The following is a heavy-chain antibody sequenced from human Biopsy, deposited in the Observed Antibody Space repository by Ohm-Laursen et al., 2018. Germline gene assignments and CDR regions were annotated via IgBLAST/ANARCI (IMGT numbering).Heavy chain of an antibody. CDR1: GFTFSRSV. CDR2: IHGDERSA. Sequence: SLRLSCAASGFTFSRSVMHWVRQAPGKGLMWVSRIHGDERSATYAEPVKGRFTISRDNAKNTLHLQMNSLRAEDTAIYYCAREQLMVFAMDVWGQGTTVTVSS. CDR3: AREQLMVFAMDV. V-gene: IGHV3-74*03. J-gene: IGHJ6*02. D-gene: IGHD2-8*01.